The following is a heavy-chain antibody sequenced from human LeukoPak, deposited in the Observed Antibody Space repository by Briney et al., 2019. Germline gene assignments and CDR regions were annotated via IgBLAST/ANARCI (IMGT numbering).Heavy chain of an antibody. Sequence: ASVKVSCKASGYTFTSYGISWVRQAPGQGLEWMGWISAYNGNTNYAQKLQGRVTMTTDTSTRTAYMELRSLRSDDTAVYYCARPLTGDRDYYYMDVWGKGTTVTVSS. CDR1: GYTFTSYG. CDR3: ARPLTGDRDYYYMDV. J-gene: IGHJ6*03. D-gene: IGHD7-27*01. V-gene: IGHV1-18*01. CDR2: ISAYNGNT.